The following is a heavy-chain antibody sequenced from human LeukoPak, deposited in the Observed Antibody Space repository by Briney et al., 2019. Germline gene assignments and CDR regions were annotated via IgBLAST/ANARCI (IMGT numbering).Heavy chain of an antibody. J-gene: IGHJ6*02. CDR2: ISASRGRA. V-gene: IGHV1-69*10. CDR1: GYTFTGYY. D-gene: IGHD2-15*01. CDR3: AEVYCSGGSRGYYGMDV. Sequence: ASVRVSCKASGYTFTGYYMHWVRQAPGQGLEWMGGISASRGRANYAQTVQGRVTITGDKSTSTAYMELSSLRSEDTAVYYCAEVYCSGGSRGYYGMDVWGQGTTVTVSS.